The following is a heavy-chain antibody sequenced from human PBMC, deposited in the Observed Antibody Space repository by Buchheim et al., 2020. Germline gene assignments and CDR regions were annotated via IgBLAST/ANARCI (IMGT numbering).Heavy chain of an antibody. V-gene: IGHV1-8*01. D-gene: IGHD3-16*01. CDR1: GYTFTSYD. CDR3: ARSLRGGYYDYIWGSEGGYNWFDP. J-gene: IGHJ5*02. CDR2: MNPNSGNT. Sequence: QVQLVQSGAEVKKPGASVKVSCKASGYTFTSYDINWVRQATGQGLEWMGWMNPNSGNTGYAQKFQGRVTMTRNTSISTAYMELSSLRSEDTAVYYCARSLRGGYYDYIWGSEGGYNWFDPWGQGTL.